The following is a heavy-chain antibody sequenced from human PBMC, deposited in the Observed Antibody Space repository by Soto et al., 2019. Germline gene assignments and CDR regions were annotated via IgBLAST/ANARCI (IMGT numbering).Heavy chain of an antibody. CDR2: ISAYNGNI. V-gene: IGHV1-18*01. Sequence: QVKLVQSGAEVKKPGASVKVSCKASGYTFTNYGISWVRQAPGQGLEWMGWISAYNGNINYAQKLQGRVTMTTDTATRTAYMELRSLKSDDTAMYYCASSYCGGNCYSNLPLEYYYYGMDVWGQGTTVTVSS. CDR1: GYTFTNYG. CDR3: ASSYCGGNCYSNLPLEYYYYGMDV. D-gene: IGHD2-21*02. J-gene: IGHJ6*02.